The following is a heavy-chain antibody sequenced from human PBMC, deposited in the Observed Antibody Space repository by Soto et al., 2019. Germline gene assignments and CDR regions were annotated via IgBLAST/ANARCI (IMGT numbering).Heavy chain of an antibody. Sequence: QVQLVQSGAEVKKPGSSVKVSCKASGGSFSSYAISWVRQAPVQGLEWMGGIIPIFAAPTYAQKFQGRVTIIAENSTRTAHMELCSLTSEDRGLYYCARVGPVSGIHPFDICGQGTLVTVS. CDR3: ARVGPVSGIHPFDI. CDR2: IIPIFAAP. V-gene: IGHV1-69*06. D-gene: IGHD6-19*01. J-gene: IGHJ3*02. CDR1: GGSFSSYA.